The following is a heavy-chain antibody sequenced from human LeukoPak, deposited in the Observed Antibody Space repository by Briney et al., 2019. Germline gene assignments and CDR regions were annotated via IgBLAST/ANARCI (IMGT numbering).Heavy chain of an antibody. D-gene: IGHD3-10*01. CDR2: INHSGST. Sequence: SETLSLTCAVYGRSFSGYYWSWIRQPPGKGLEWIGEINHSGSTNYNPSLKSRVTISVDTSKNQFSLKLSSVTAADTAVYYCARGGFTMVRGVIGAYYYYGMDVWGQGTTVTVSS. J-gene: IGHJ6*02. CDR1: GRSFSGYY. V-gene: IGHV4-34*01. CDR3: ARGGFTMVRGVIGAYYYYGMDV.